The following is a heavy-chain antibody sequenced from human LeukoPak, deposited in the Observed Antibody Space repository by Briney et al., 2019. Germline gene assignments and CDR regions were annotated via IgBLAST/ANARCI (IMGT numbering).Heavy chain of an antibody. Sequence: ASLNLSCNASGYTLTDYYMYWVRQAPGQGLEWMGLINPNSSGSSYAQKCSERVLVTRDTYISTDYMELSRLRPDATDVYYCARASSTMRVVVIAGDYCDYWGQGTLVSVSS. J-gene: IGHJ4*02. CDR1: GYTLTDYY. D-gene: IGHD3-22*01. V-gene: IGHV1-2*05. CDR3: ARASSTMRVVVIAGDYCDY. CDR2: INPNSSGS.